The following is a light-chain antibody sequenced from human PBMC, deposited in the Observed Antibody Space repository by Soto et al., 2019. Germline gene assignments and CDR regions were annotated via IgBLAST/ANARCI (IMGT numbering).Light chain of an antibody. J-gene: IGKJ2*01. CDR1: QGITNY. Sequence: DIQMTQSPSSLSASVGDRVTISCRASQGITNYLNWYQQRPGKAPKLLIYASTTLQSGVPSRFSGSGSGTEFTLSISSLQREDFATYYCQQSYITPYTFGQGTKLEI. CDR3: QQSYITPYT. V-gene: IGKV1-39*01. CDR2: AST.